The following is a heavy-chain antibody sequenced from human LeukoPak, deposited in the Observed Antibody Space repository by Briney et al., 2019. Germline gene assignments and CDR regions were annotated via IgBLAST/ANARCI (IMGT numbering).Heavy chain of an antibody. J-gene: IGHJ3*02. CDR1: GFTFSSYS. CDR3: ARNMVRGVMRAFDI. D-gene: IGHD3-10*01. CDR2: ISSSSSTI. V-gene: IGHV3-48*01. Sequence: GGSLRLSCAASGFTFSSYSMNWVRQAPGKGLEWVPYISSSSSTIYYADSVKGRFTISRDNAKNSLYLQMNSLRAEDTAVYYCARNMVRGVMRAFDIWGQGTMVTVSS.